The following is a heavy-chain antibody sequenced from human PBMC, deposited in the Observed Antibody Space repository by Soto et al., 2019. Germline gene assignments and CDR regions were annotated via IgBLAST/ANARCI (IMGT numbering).Heavy chain of an antibody. D-gene: IGHD6-13*01. CDR3: ARAGIAAERTVMEV. J-gene: IGHJ6*02. Sequence: PSPTLSLNCAISGDSVSGNSAAWNWIRQSPSRGLEWLGRTYYRSKWYNDYVISVKSRITINPDTSKNQFSLQLNSVTPEDTPVYYCARAGIAAERTVMEVLDQGTTVAASS. CDR2: TYYRSKWYN. CDR1: GDSVSGNSAA. V-gene: IGHV6-1*01.